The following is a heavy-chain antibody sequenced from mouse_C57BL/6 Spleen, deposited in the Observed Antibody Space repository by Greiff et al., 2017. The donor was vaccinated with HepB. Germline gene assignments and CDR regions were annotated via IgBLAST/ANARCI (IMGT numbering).Heavy chain of an antibody. CDR3: APSDGYYVATFAY. V-gene: IGHV1-74*01. J-gene: IGHJ3*01. CDR2: IHPSDSDT. Sequence: VQLQQSGAELVKPGASVKVSCKASVYTFTSYWMHWVKQRPGQGLEWIGRIHPSDSDTNYNQKFKGKATLTVVKSSSTAYMQLSSLTSEDSAVYYCAPSDGYYVATFAYWGQGTLVTVSA. D-gene: IGHD2-3*01. CDR1: VYTFTSYW.